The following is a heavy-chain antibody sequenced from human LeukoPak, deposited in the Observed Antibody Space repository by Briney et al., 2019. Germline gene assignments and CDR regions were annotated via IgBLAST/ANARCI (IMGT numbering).Heavy chain of an antibody. Sequence: SETLSLTCAVYGGSFSGYYWSWIRQPPGKGLEWIGEINHSGSTNYNPSLKSRVTISVDTSKNQFSLKLSSVTAADTAVYYCARRAVAPDAFDIWGRGTMVTVSS. V-gene: IGHV4-34*01. CDR1: GGSFSGYY. D-gene: IGHD2-15*01. J-gene: IGHJ3*02. CDR3: ARRAVAPDAFDI. CDR2: INHSGST.